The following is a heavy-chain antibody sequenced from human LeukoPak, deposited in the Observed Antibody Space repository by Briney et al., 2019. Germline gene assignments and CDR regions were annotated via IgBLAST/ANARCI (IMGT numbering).Heavy chain of an antibody. V-gene: IGHV3-30*18. Sequence: GGSLRLSCAASGFTFSSYGMHWVRQAPGKGLEWVAVISYDGSNKYYADSVKGRFTISRDNSKNTLYLQMNSLRAEDTAVYYCANLSPGRPIDYWGKGTLVTVSS. J-gene: IGHJ4*02. CDR3: ANLSPGRPIDY. CDR1: GFTFSSYG. CDR2: ISYDGSNK.